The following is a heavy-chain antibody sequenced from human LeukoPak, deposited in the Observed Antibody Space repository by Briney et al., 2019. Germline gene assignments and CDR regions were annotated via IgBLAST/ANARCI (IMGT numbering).Heavy chain of an antibody. Sequence: GASVKVSCKASGYTFTSYGISWVRQAPGQGLEWMGWISAYNGNTNYAQKLQGRVTMTADTSTNTAYMELRSLRSEDTAVYYCASPDIVVVPAAMGGYYYYGMDVWGQGTTVTVSS. V-gene: IGHV1-18*01. J-gene: IGHJ6*02. CDR1: GYTFTSYG. CDR2: ISAYNGNT. D-gene: IGHD2-2*01. CDR3: ASPDIVVVPAAMGGYYYYGMDV.